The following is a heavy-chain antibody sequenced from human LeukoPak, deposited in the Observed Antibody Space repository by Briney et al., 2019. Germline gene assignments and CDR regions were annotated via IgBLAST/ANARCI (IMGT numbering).Heavy chain of an antibody. CDR2: INPSGGST. CDR3: ARAPYCSSTSCPERSGDY. D-gene: IGHD2-2*01. V-gene: IGHV1-46*01. CDR1: GYTFTSYY. Sequence: ASVKVSCKASGYTFTSYYMHWVRQAPGQGLEWMGIINPSGGSTSYAQKFRGRVTLTRDTSTSTVYMELSSLRSEDTAVYYCARAPYCSSTSCPERSGDYWGQGTLVTVSS. J-gene: IGHJ4*02.